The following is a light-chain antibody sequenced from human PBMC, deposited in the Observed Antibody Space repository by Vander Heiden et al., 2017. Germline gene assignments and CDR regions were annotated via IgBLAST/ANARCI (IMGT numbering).Light chain of an antibody. V-gene: IGKV2-28*01. CDR3: RQALQTPTT. Sequence: DIVMTQSPLSLPVTPGEPASISCRSSQSLLHSNGYNYLDWYLQKPGQSPQLLIYVASNRASGVPDRFSGSGSGTDFTLKISRVEAEDVGIYYCRQALQTPTTFGQGTKVEIK. J-gene: IGKJ1*01. CDR1: QSLLHSNGYNY. CDR2: VAS.